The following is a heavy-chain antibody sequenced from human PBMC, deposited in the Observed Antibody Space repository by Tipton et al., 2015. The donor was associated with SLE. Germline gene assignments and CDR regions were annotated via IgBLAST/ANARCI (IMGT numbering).Heavy chain of an antibody. V-gene: IGHV3-30*04. CDR2: ISYDGSDK. J-gene: IGHJ3*02. CDR1: GFTFSSYA. Sequence: SLRLSCAASGFTFSSYAMHWVRQAPGKGLEWVAVISYDGSDKYYADSVKGRFTISRDNSKSTLYLQMNSLRAEDTAVYYCARDPDSSGYSYHDAFDIWGQGTMVTASS. CDR3: ARDPDSSGYSYHDAFDI. D-gene: IGHD3-22*01.